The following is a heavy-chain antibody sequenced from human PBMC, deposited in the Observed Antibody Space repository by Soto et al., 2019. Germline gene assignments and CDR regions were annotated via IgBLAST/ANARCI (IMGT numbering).Heavy chain of an antibody. CDR3: AKDPRGNGDVTHYYNCMDV. V-gene: IGHV3-30*18. CDR1: GFRFSSYG. Sequence: QAQLVESGGGVVQPGRSLRLSCEVSGFRFSSYGVHWVRQAPGKGLEWVALISDDGRNTFYPDSVKGRFSISRDNSKNTVYLQMNSLRAEDTAVYYCAKDPRGNGDVTHYYNCMDVWGQGTTVTVSS. CDR2: ISDDGRNT. J-gene: IGHJ6*02. D-gene: IGHD4-17*01.